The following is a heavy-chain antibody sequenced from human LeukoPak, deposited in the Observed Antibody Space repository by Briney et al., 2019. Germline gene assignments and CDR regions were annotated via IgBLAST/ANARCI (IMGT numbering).Heavy chain of an antibody. D-gene: IGHD3-16*01. V-gene: IGHV3-21*06. Sequence: GGSLRLSCAASGFTFSSYSMSWVRQAPGKGLEWVSSISSSSRYIYYADAVKGRFTMSRDNAKNSLYLQMSSLRAEDTAVYYCARADYFNPGGYWGQGTLVTVSA. CDR1: GFTFSSYS. CDR3: ARADYFNPGGY. CDR2: ISSSSRYI. J-gene: IGHJ4*02.